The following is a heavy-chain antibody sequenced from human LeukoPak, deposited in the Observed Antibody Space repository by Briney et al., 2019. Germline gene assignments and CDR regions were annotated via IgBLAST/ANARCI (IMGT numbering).Heavy chain of an antibody. J-gene: IGHJ3*02. CDR1: GFTFSTYN. CDR2: ISSSSNYI. CDR3: ARDVGASAPDAFDI. V-gene: IGHV3-21*01. D-gene: IGHD1-26*01. Sequence: GGSLRLSCAASGFTFSTYNTNWVRQAPGKGLEWVSSISSSSNYIYYADSVKGRFTISRDNAKNSLYLQMNSLRAEDTDVYYCARDVGASAPDAFDIWGQGTMVTVSS.